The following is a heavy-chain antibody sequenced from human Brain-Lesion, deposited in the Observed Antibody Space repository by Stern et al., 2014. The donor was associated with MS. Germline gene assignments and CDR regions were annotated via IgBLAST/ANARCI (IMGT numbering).Heavy chain of an antibody. Sequence: QVQLVQSGPGLVKPSETLSLTCTVAGGSVSSTSYAWAWIRQPPGKGLEWIGTIYYSGNTYYSPSPKSRLTISLDTSKNHFSLQLGSVTAADTAVYYCAGEEDIRYCSGGSCTGNWFDPWGQGTLVTVSS. V-gene: IGHV4-39*02. CDR2: IYYSGNT. CDR1: GGSVSSTSYA. D-gene: IGHD2-15*01. CDR3: AGEEDIRYCSGGSCTGNWFDP. J-gene: IGHJ5*02.